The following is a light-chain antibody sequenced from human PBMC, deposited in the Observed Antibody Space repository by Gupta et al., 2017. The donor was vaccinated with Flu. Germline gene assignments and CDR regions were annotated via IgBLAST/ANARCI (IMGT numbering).Light chain of an antibody. Sequence: TSDVGIYNLVSWFQQHPGKVPKLLIYEVSERPSGVSNRFSGSKSGNTASLTISGLQAEDEADYYCCSYTNTNTFVFGGGTKLAVL. CDR2: EVS. CDR3: CSYTNTNTFV. V-gene: IGLV2-23*02. CDR1: TSDVGIYNL. J-gene: IGLJ3*02.